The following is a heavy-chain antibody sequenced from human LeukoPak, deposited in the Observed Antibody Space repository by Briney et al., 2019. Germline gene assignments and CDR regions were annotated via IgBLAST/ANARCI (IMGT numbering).Heavy chain of an antibody. Sequence: PGGSLRLSCAASGFTFSSYGMHWVRQAPGKGLEWVAFMRYDGSNKYYADSVKGRFTISRDNSKNTLYLQMNSLRAEDTAVYYCAKDQGYSSSRAFDYWGQGTLVTVSS. V-gene: IGHV3-30*02. CDR2: MRYDGSNK. CDR3: AKDQGYSSSRAFDY. D-gene: IGHD6-6*01. CDR1: GFTFSSYG. J-gene: IGHJ4*02.